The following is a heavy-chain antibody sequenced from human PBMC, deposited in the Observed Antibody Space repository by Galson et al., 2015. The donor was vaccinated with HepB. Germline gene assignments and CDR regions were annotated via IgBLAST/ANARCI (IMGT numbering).Heavy chain of an antibody. Sequence: SVKVSCKASGGTFSSYAISWVRQAPGQGLEWMGGIIPIFGTANYAQKFQGRVTITADESTSTAYMELSSLRSEDTAVYYCARGDTSYSSSWYLSNYYYYMDVWGKGTTVTVSS. J-gene: IGHJ6*03. D-gene: IGHD6-13*01. CDR1: GGTFSSYA. CDR2: IIPIFGTA. CDR3: ARGDTSYSSSWYLSNYYYYMDV. V-gene: IGHV1-69*13.